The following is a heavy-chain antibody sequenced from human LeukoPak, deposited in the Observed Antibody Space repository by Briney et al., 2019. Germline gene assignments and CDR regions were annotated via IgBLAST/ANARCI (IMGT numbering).Heavy chain of an antibody. J-gene: IGHJ5*02. CDR3: ARGYDFWSGYFVRFDP. CDR2: INHSGST. CDR1: GGSFSGYY. Sequence: SETLSLTCAVYGGSFSGYYWSWIRQPPGKGLEWIGEINHSGSTNYNPSLKSRVTISVDTSKNQFSLKLSSVTAADTAVYYCARGYDFWSGYFVRFDPWGQGTLVTVS. V-gene: IGHV4-34*01. D-gene: IGHD3-3*01.